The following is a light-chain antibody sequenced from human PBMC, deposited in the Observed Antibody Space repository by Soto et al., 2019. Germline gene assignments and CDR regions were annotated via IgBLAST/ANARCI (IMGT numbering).Light chain of an antibody. V-gene: IGLV2-11*01. CDR3: CSKRGGSPYV. CDR2: DVT. CDR1: SSDVGGYEY. J-gene: IGLJ1*01. Sequence: QSALTQPRSVSGSPGQSVTISCTGTSSDVGGYEYVSWYQQHPGQAPKFIIYDVTKRPSGVPDRFSGSKSGNTASLTISGLQAEDEADYYCCSKRGGSPYVFGSGTKLTVL.